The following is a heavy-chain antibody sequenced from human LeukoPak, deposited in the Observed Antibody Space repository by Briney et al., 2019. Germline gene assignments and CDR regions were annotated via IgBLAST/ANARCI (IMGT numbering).Heavy chain of an antibody. Sequence: KPSETLSLTCTVSGGSISSGNYYWGWIRQPPGKALEWIGSIYYTGSTYYNPSLKSRVTISVDTSKNQFSLKLSSVTAADTAVYYCARLSRTAFDYWGQGTLVTVSS. V-gene: IGHV4-39*07. CDR3: ARLSRTAFDY. D-gene: IGHD5-18*01. J-gene: IGHJ4*02. CDR1: GGSISSGNYY. CDR2: IYYTGST.